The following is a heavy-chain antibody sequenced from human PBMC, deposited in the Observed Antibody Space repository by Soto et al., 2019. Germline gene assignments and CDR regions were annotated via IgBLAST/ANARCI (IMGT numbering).Heavy chain of an antibody. CDR1: GGSISSGGYY. CDR3: ASTVRYFVTFDY. V-gene: IGHV4-31*03. D-gene: IGHD3-9*01. J-gene: IGHJ4*02. CDR2: IYHSGST. Sequence: SETLSLTCTVSGGSISSGGYYWSWIRQHPGKGLEWIGYIYHSGSTYYNPSLKSRVTISVDTSKNQFSLKLSSVTAADTAVYYCASTVRYFVTFDYWGQGTLVTVS.